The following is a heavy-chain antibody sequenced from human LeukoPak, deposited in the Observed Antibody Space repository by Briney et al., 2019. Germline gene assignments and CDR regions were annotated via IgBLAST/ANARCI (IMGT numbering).Heavy chain of an antibody. CDR1: GYTFTSYG. D-gene: IGHD3-16*02. CDR3: AREGPGSYDYVWGSYRYSDY. CDR2: ISAYNGNT. Sequence: ASVKVSCKASGYTFTSYGISWVRQAPGQGLEWMGWISAYNGNTNYAQKLQGRVTMTTDTSTSTAYMELRSLRSDDTAVYYCAREGPGSYDYVWGSYRYSDYWGQGTLVTVSS. J-gene: IGHJ4*02. V-gene: IGHV1-18*01.